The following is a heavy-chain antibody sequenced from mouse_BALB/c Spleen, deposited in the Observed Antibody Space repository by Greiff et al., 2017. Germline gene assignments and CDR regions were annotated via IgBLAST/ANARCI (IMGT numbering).Heavy chain of an antibody. CDR1: GFTFSSYA. J-gene: IGHJ3*01. CDR3: ARHEKGWFAY. Sequence: EVKLMESGGGLVKPGGSLKLSCAASGFTFSSYAMSWVRQSPEKRLEWVAEISSGGSYTYYPDTVTGRFTISRDNAKNTLYLEMSSLRSEDTAMYYCARHEKGWFAYWGQGTLVTVSA. CDR2: ISSGGSYT. V-gene: IGHV5-9-4*01.